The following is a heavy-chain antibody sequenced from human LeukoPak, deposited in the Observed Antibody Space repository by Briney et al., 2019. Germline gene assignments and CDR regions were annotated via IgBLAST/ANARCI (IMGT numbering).Heavy chain of an antibody. D-gene: IGHD3-10*01. Sequence: SETLSLTCTVSGGSISSYYWSWIRQPPGKGLEWIGYIYYSGSTNYNPSLKSQVTISVDTSKNQFSLKLSSVTAADTAVYYCARHMVRGVVIDYWGQGTLVTVSS. CDR2: IYYSGST. J-gene: IGHJ4*02. CDR3: ARHMVRGVVIDY. V-gene: IGHV4-59*08. CDR1: GGSISSYY.